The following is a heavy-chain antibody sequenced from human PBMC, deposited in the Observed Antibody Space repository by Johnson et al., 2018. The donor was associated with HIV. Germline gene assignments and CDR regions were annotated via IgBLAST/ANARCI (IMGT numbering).Heavy chain of an antibody. CDR1: GFTFSSYA. CDR2: ISYDGSNK. Sequence: VQLVESGGGVVQPGRSLRLSCAASGFTFSSYAMHWVRQAPGKGLEWVAVISYDGSNKYYADSVKGRFTISRDNSKNTLYLQMNSLRAEDTAVYSCANLGDDSGINVFDIWGQGTMVTVSS. J-gene: IGHJ3*02. CDR3: ANLGDDSGINVFDI. V-gene: IGHV3-30-3*01. D-gene: IGHD4-23*01.